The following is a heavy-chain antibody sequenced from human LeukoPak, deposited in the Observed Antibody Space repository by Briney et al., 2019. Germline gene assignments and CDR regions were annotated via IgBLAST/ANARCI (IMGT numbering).Heavy chain of an antibody. CDR2: ISYDGSNK. CDR3: AKSDSSGYPDY. CDR1: GFTFSSYA. D-gene: IGHD3-22*01. J-gene: IGHJ4*02. Sequence: GRSLRLSCAASGFTFSSYAMHWVRQAPGKGLEWVAVISYDGSNKYYADSVKGRFTISRDNSKNTLYLQMNSLRAEDTAVYYCAKSDSSGYPDYWGQGTLVTVSS. V-gene: IGHV3-30*18.